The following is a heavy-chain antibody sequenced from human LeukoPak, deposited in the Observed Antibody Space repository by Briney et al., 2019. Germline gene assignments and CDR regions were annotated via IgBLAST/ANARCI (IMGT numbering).Heavy chain of an antibody. CDR2: INSDGSST. J-gene: IGHJ4*02. V-gene: IGHV3-74*01. CDR3: ARRGYHDSSGYDY. CDR1: GFTFSSYW. Sequence: GGSLRLSCAASGFTFSSYWMHWVRQAPGKGLVWVSRINSDGSSTSYADSVKGRFTISRDNAKNSVFLQMDNLRVEDTAIYYCARRGYHDSSGYDYWGQGTPVTVSS. D-gene: IGHD3-22*01.